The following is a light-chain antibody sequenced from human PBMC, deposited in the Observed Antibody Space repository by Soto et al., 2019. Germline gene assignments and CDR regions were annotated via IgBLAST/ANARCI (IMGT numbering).Light chain of an antibody. CDR2: GAS. CDR3: QQYDSSPWT. J-gene: IGKJ1*01. Sequence: EILLTQSPGTLSLSPGGGGTLSCRASQSISSDYLAWYQQKSGQAPRLLIYGASNRATGIPDRFSGSGSGTDFTLTISRLEPEDFAVYFCQQYDSSPWTFGQGTKVDIK. CDR1: QSISSDY. V-gene: IGKV3-20*01.